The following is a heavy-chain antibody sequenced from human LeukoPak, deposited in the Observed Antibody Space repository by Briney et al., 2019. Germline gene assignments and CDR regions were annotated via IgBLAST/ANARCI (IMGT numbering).Heavy chain of an antibody. V-gene: IGHV1-69*04. Sequence: SVTVSFKASGGTFSIYAISWVRQAPGQGLEWMGRIIPILGIANYAQKFQGRVTITADKSTSTAYMELSSLRSEDTAVYYCARGALITMVRDDAFDIWGQGTMVTVSS. CDR3: ARGALITMVRDDAFDI. J-gene: IGHJ3*02. CDR1: GGTFSIYA. CDR2: IIPILGIA. D-gene: IGHD3-10*01.